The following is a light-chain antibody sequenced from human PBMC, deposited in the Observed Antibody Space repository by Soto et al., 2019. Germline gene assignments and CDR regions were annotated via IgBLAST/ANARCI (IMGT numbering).Light chain of an antibody. CDR3: QQYNSYPLT. V-gene: IGKV1-5*03. Sequence: DIQMTQSPSTLSASAGDRVTITCRASQTITNWLAWYQQKPGKAPKLLIYRASSLESGVPSRFSGSGSGTDFTLTISSLQPDDFATYYCQQYNSYPLTFGGGTKVEIK. CDR2: RAS. CDR1: QTITNW. J-gene: IGKJ4*02.